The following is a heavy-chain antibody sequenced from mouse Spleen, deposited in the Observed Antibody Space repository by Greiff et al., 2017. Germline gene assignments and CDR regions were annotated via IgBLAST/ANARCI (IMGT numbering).Heavy chain of an antibody. V-gene: IGHV14-1*02. D-gene: IGHD3-1*01. Sequence: EVKLQESGAELVRPGALVKLSCKASGFNIKDYYMHWVKQRPEQGLEWIGWIDPENGNTIYDPKFQGKASITADTSSNTAYLQLSSLTSEDTAVYYCARSSWAFDYWGQGTTLTVSS. CDR3: ARSSWAFDY. J-gene: IGHJ2*01. CDR1: GFNIKDYY. CDR2: IDPENGNT.